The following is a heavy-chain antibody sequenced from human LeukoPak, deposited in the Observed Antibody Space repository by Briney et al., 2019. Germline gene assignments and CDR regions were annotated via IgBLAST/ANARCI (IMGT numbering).Heavy chain of an antibody. CDR1: GFTFSSYA. V-gene: IGHV3-23*01. CDR2: ISGSGGST. Sequence: PGGSLRLSCAASGFTFSSYAMSWVRQAPGKGLEWVSAISGSGGSTYYADSVKGRFTISRDKSKNTLYLQMNSLRAEDTAVYYCAKVPGQPDWYFDLWGRGTLVTVSS. J-gene: IGHJ2*01. CDR3: AKVPGQPDWYFDL.